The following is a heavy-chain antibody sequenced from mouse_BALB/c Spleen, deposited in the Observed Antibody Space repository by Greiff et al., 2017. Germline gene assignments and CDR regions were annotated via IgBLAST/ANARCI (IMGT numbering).Heavy chain of an antibody. D-gene: IGHD2-1*01. Sequence: VHLVESGPGLVAPSQSLSITCTVSGFSLTSYGVHWVRQPPGKGLEWLGVIWAGGSTNYNSALMSRLSISKDNSKSQVFLKMNSLQTDDTAMYYCAGGNYVGAMDYWGQGTSVTVSS. CDR1: GFSLTSYG. V-gene: IGHV2-9*02. CDR3: AGGNYVGAMDY. CDR2: IWAGGST. J-gene: IGHJ4*01.